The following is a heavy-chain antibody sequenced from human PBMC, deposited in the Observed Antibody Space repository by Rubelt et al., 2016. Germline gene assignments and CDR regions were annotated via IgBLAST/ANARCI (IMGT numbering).Heavy chain of an antibody. V-gene: IGHV4-34*01. CDR2: INHSGTT. J-gene: IGHJ4*02. Sequence: QVQLQQWGAGLLKASETLSLTCAVYGGSFDGHYWIWIRQPPGKGLEWIGEINHSGTTKYNPSLKSRVCMSVDTSKNQFSLKLTSVAAADTAIYYCVRGPRWLRPLGFDSWGQGTLVTVSS. D-gene: IGHD5-18*01. CDR3: VRGPRWLRPLGFDS. CDR1: GGSFDGHY.